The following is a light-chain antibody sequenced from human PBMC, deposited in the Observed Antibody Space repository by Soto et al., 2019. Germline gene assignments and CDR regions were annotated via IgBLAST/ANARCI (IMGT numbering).Light chain of an antibody. Sequence: EIVLTQSPCTLSLSPGERSTLSCMSSQTLSNSFIAWYQQKPGQAPRLLIYDTSSRATGVPDRYSASGSGTDFTLTISRLEPEDFAVFFCQQYGTSEIIFGQGTRLEIK. V-gene: IGKV3-20*01. CDR2: DTS. CDR3: QQYGTSEII. CDR1: QTLSNSF. J-gene: IGKJ5*01.